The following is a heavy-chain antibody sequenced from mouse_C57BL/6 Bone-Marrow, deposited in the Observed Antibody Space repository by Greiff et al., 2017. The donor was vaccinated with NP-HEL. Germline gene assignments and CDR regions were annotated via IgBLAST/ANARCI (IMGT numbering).Heavy chain of an antibody. CDR1: GYTFTSYW. J-gene: IGHJ2*01. CDR2: IHPNSGST. CDR3: ARKRDSSGYLDD. Sequence: QVQLQQSGAELVKPGASVKLSCKASGYTFTSYWMHWVKQRPGQGLEWIGMIHPNSGSTNYNEKFKSKATLTVDKSSSTAYMQLSSLTSEDSAVYYCARKRDSSGYLDDWGQGTTLTVSS. D-gene: IGHD3-2*02. V-gene: IGHV1-64*01.